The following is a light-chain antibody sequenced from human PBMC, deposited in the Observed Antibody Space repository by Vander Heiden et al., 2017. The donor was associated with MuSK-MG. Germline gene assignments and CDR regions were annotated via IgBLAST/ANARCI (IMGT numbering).Light chain of an antibody. V-gene: IGKV4-1*01. CDR3: QQDDSMPYT. Sequence: DIVMTQSPDSLAVSLGERATLNCHSSQNILDRSNNKNSLAWFRQDPGQPPRLLIYWASTRGAGVPDRISGSGSGTGFTLTIDSLQGEDVAVYYCQQDDSMPYTFGRGTKLEIK. CDR2: WAS. CDR1: QNILDRSNNKNS. J-gene: IGKJ2*01.